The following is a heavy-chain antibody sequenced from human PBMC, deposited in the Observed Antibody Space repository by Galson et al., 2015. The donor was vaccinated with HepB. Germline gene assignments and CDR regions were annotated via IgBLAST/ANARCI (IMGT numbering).Heavy chain of an antibody. CDR1: GYTFTSYY. J-gene: IGHJ3*02. Sequence: SVKVSCKASGYTFTSYYMHWVRQAPGQGLEWMGIINPSGGSTSYAQKFQGRVTMTRDTSTSTVYMELSNLRSEDTAVYYCARNLIGTYGSGAKYAFDIWGQGTMVTVSS. CDR2: INPSGGST. D-gene: IGHD3-10*01. CDR3: ARNLIGTYGSGAKYAFDI. V-gene: IGHV1-46*03.